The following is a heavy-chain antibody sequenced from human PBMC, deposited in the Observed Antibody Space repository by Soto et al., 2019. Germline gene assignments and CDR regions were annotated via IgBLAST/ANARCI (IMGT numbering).Heavy chain of an antibody. CDR3: AKDWPGTSSVTSDY. D-gene: IGHD4-17*01. J-gene: IGHJ4*02. CDR1: GFDFSAYA. CDR2: IIHTGGAT. Sequence: EVHLLESGGTLIQPGGSLRLSCAASGFDFSAYAMTWVRQAPGKGLEWVSSIIHTGGATYYASSVKVRFTISRDNSKNILYLQMNSLGADDTAMYYCAKDWPGTSSVTSDYWGQGTLVTVSS. V-gene: IGHV3-23*01.